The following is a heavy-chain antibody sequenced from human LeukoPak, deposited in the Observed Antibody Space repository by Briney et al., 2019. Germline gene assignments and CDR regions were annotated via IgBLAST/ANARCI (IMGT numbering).Heavy chain of an antibody. Sequence: PGGSLRLSCAASGFTFSRFAMSWVRQAPGKGLEWVSGISGSGGSTYYADSVKGRFTISRDNSKNTLYLQMNSLRAEDTAVYYCAKGRISIFGVVNIDGMDVWGQGTTVTVSS. CDR2: ISGSGGST. CDR1: GFTFSRFA. V-gene: IGHV3-23*01. CDR3: AKGRISIFGVVNIDGMDV. D-gene: IGHD3-3*01. J-gene: IGHJ6*02.